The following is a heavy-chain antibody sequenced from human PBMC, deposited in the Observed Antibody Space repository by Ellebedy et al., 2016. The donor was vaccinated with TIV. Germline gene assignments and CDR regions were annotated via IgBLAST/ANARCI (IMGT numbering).Heavy chain of an antibody. J-gene: IGHJ4*02. CDR2: SDYSGST. V-gene: IGHV4-39*07. Sequence: MPSETLSLTCIVSGGSIITSDYYWGWIRQPPGKGLEWIGSSDYSGSTFYNPSLKSRVTISVHTAKNQFSLKVTSVTAADTAVYYCASSGGWLFDYWGQGTLVSVSS. CDR3: ASSGGWLFDY. D-gene: IGHD2-15*01. CDR1: GGSIITSDYY.